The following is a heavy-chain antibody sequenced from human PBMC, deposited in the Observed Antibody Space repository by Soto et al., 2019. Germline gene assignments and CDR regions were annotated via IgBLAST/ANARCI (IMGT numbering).Heavy chain of an antibody. CDR2: ISNDGSSE. D-gene: IGHD5-18*01. CDR1: GFSFNFYA. V-gene: IGHV3-30-3*01. CDR3: VRDSGANYGTFWYFDL. J-gene: IGHJ2*01. Sequence: QVQLVESGGGVVQPGRSLRISCAATGFSFNFYAMYWVRQAPGKGLEWVAMISNDGSSENYADSVRGRFIISRDNSKKTLFLQMNSLRPEDTATYYCVRDSGANYGTFWYFDLWGRGTLSLSP.